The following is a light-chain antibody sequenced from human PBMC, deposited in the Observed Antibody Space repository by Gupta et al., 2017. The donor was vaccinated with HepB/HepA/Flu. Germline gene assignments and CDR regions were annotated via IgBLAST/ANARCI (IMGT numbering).Light chain of an antibody. V-gene: IGKV1-5*03. CDR2: ETF. Sequence: DIQMTQSPSTLSASVGDRVTITCRDSQYVSKYLAWYQQKPGEAPTLLIYETFTLESGVPSRFSGSGSGTEFTITSSSLQPDDVSTYYRQQYHFFSDFGQGTRVEIK. CDR1: QYVSKY. J-gene: IGKJ5*01. CDR3: QQYHFFSD.